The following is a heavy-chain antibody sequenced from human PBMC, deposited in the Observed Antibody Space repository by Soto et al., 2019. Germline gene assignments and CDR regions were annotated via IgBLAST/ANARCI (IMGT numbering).Heavy chain of an antibody. J-gene: IGHJ4*02. V-gene: IGHV3-30*03. CDR1: GCNFSSYG. CDR3: VAGQYFFDY. Sequence: GGSLRLSCAASGCNFSSYGIQWVRQAPGKGLEWVAVISYDGSNKYYADSVKDRFTISRDNSKKTLYLQMNSLRADDTAVYYCVAGQYFFDYCGQGTLVTVSS. D-gene: IGHD6-19*01. CDR2: ISYDGSNK.